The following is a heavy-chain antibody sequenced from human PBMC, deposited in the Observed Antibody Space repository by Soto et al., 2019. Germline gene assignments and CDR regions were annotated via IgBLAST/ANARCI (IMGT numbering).Heavy chain of an antibody. CDR1: GFTFSSYA. Sequence: PGGSLRLSCAASGFTFSSYAMSWVRQAPGKGLEWVSAISGSGGSTYYADSVKGRFTISRDNSKNTLYLQMNSPRAEDTAVYYCAKDAAQAQIVATIGSYYYYGMDVWGQGTTVTVSS. V-gene: IGHV3-23*01. CDR3: AKDAAQAQIVATIGSYYYYGMDV. J-gene: IGHJ6*02. CDR2: ISGSGGST. D-gene: IGHD5-12*01.